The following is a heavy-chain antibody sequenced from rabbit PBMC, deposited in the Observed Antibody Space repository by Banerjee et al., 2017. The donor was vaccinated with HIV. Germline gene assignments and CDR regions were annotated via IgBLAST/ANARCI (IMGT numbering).Heavy chain of an antibody. J-gene: IGHJ6*01. CDR2: IYAGSSGST. CDR1: GFSFSNNYW. V-gene: IGHV1S45*01. CDR3: ARDRDIAGYAYFGL. Sequence: QEHLEESGGDLVKPEGSLTLTCTASGFSFSNNYWLCWVRQAPGKGLEWIACIYAGSSGSTGYASWAKGRFTISRTSSTTVTLQMTSLTAADTATYFCARDRDIAGYAYFGLWGPGTLVTVS. D-gene: IGHD6-1*01.